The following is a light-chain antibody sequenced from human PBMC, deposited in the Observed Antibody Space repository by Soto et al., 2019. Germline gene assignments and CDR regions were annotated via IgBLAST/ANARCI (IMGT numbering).Light chain of an antibody. J-gene: IGKJ5*01. Sequence: ESVLTQSPATLSLSPGERATLSCRARQSISDYLAWYQQKPGQAPRLLIYDASNRATGIPARFSGSGSGTDFTLTISSLEPEDFAVYYCQQRNSWPPTFTFGQGTRLEIK. CDR3: QQRNSWPPTFT. V-gene: IGKV3-11*01. CDR2: DAS. CDR1: QSISDY.